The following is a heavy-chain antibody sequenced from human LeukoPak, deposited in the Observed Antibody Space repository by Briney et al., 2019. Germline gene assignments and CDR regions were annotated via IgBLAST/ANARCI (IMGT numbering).Heavy chain of an antibody. CDR2: ISYDGSNK. D-gene: IGHD6-13*01. CDR3: AREGFASSWLYYYYYMDV. V-gene: IGHV3-30*04. CDR1: GFTFSRYA. J-gene: IGHJ6*03. Sequence: GGSLRLSCAASGFTFSRYAMSWVRQAPGKGLEWVAVISYDGSNKYYADSVRGRFTISRDNSKNGLYLQMNSLRPDDTAIYYCAREGFASSWLYYYYYMDVWGKGTTVTVSS.